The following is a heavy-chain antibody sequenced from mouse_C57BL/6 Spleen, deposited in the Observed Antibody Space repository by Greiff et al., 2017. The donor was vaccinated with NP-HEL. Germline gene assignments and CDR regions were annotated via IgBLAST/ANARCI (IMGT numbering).Heavy chain of an antibody. D-gene: IGHD2-4*01. J-gene: IGHJ3*01. CDR3: ARTLTGDYDTWFAY. CDR2: IHPNSGST. V-gene: IGHV1-64*01. Sequence: VQLQQPGAELVKPGASVKLSCKASGYTFTSYWMHWVKQRPGQGLEWIGMIHPNSGSTNYNEKFKSKATLTVDKSSSTAYMQLSSLTSEDSAVDYGARTLTGDYDTWFAYWGQGTLVTVSA. CDR1: GYTFTSYW.